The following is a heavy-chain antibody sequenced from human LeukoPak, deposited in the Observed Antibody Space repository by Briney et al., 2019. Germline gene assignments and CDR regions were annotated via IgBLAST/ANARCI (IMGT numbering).Heavy chain of an antibody. CDR1: GFTFSSYG. J-gene: IGHJ3*02. CDR2: IWYDGSNK. CDR3: ARSEMWNDAFDI. V-gene: IGHV3-33*01. D-gene: IGHD1-1*01. Sequence: PGRSLRLSCAASGFTFSSYGMHWVRHAPGKGLEWVAAIWYDGSNKYYADSVKGRFTISRDNSKNTLYLQMNSLRAEDTAVYYCARSEMWNDAFDIWGQGTMVTVSS.